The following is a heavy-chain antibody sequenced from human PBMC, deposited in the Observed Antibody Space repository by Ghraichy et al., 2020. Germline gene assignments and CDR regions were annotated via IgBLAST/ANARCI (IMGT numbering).Heavy chain of an antibody. D-gene: IGHD6-19*01. CDR3: ARARYTIGWYNKGYYYYFAMDV. Sequence: GGSLRLTCAVSGFTFSRYAMYWVRQAPGKGLEWMAVISYDGNDKHYADSVMGRFTISRDNSKTTLQMNSLGADDTAVYYCARARYTIGWYNKGYYYYFAMDVWGQGTTVTVSS. V-gene: IGHV3-30*01. CDR2: ISYDGNDK. CDR1: GFTFSRYA. J-gene: IGHJ6*02.